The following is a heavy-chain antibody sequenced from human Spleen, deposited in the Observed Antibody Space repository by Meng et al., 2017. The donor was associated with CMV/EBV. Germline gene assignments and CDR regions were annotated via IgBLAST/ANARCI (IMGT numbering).Heavy chain of an antibody. CDR1: GASINSTTYY. J-gene: IGHJ4*02. V-gene: IGHV4-39*07. CDR3: ARLPIAVAWFYFDY. D-gene: IGHD6-19*01. CDR2: IYKSGRT. Sequence: SETLSLTCTVSGASINSTTYYWGWIRQPPGKGLEWIGSIYKSGRTFYSPSLKSRVTISVDTSKNQFSLKLRSVTAADTAVYYCARLPIAVAWFYFDYWGQGTLVTVSS.